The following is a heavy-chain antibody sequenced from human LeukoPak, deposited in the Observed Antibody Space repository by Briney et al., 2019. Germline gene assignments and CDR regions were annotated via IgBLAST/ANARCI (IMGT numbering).Heavy chain of an antibody. CDR1: GGSFSGYY. Sequence: SETLSLTCAVYGGSFSGYYWSWIRQPPGKGLEWIGEINHSGSTNYNPSLKSRVTISVDTSKNQFSLKLSSVTAADTAVYYCAQRYYYDSSGYYEFDYWGQGTLVTVSS. J-gene: IGHJ4*02. V-gene: IGHV4-34*01. D-gene: IGHD3-22*01. CDR2: INHSGST. CDR3: AQRYYYDSSGYYEFDY.